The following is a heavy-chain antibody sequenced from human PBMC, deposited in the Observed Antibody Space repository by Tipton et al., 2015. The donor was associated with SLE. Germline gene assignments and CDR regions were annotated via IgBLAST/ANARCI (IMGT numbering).Heavy chain of an antibody. J-gene: IGHJ6*02. V-gene: IGHV3-7*01. CDR1: GLTSSNSW. Sequence: SLRLSCVASGLTSSNSWMNWVRQAPGKGLEWVANIKEDGSEKNYADSVKGRFTISRDNAKNSLFLQMNRLRAEDTAVYYCARFFGVAVGAFYYSYGMDVWGQGTTVTVSS. CDR2: IKEDGSEK. CDR3: ARFFGVAVGAFYYSYGMDV. D-gene: IGHD6-19*01.